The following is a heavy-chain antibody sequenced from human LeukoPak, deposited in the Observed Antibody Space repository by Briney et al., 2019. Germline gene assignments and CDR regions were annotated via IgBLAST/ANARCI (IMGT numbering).Heavy chain of an antibody. CDR1: GGSISSDGYS. CDR3: ARDSYSYGADY. Sequence: PSQTLSLTCTVSGGSISSDGYSWSWIRQHPGKGLEWIGYIYYSGSTHYNSSLKSRVTISVDTSKNQFSLKLSSVTAADTAVYYCARDSYSYGADYWGQGILVTVSS. D-gene: IGHD5-18*01. J-gene: IGHJ4*02. V-gene: IGHV4-31*03. CDR2: IYYSGST.